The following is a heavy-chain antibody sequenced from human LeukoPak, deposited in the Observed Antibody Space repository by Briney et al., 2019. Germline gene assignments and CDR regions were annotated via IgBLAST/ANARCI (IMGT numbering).Heavy chain of an antibody. CDR1: GFTFSTYW. J-gene: IGHJ4*02. D-gene: IGHD3-22*01. CDR3: ARDSSGYQ. Sequence: GGSLRLSCAASGFTFSTYWMSWVRQAPGKGLEWVANIKEDGSEKYYGDSVKGRFTISRDNAKNSLYLEINSLRVEDTAVYYCARDSSGYQWGQGTLVTVSS. CDR2: IKEDGSEK. V-gene: IGHV3-7*01.